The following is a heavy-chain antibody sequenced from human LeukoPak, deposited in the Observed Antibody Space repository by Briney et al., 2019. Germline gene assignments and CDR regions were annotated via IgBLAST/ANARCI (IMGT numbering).Heavy chain of an antibody. J-gene: IGHJ3*01. CDR1: GSSLRNHI. Sequence: PGGSLRLSCAASGSSLRNHIMTWVRQAPGKGLEWVSSLSFIDDSRYYADSVKGRFTISRDMSKDTLFLQMNSLRGDDTAVYYCAREGYTSCYAGAFDDCGQGTMVTISS. CDR3: AREGYTSCYAGAFDD. D-gene: IGHD2-2*01. V-gene: IGHV3-23*01. CDR2: LSFIDDSR.